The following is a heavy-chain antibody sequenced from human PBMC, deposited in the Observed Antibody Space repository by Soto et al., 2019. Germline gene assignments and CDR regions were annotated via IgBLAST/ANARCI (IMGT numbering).Heavy chain of an antibody. CDR2: IYYSGST. J-gene: IGHJ6*02. CDR3: ARAVMEYYGMDV. Sequence: KPSETLSLTCTVSGGSISSGGYYWSWIRQHPGKGLEWIGYIYYSGSTYYNPSLKSRVTISVDTSKNQFSLKLSSVTAADTAVYHCARAVMEYYGMDVWGQGTTVTVSS. D-gene: IGHD2-21*01. V-gene: IGHV4-31*03. CDR1: GGSISSGGYY.